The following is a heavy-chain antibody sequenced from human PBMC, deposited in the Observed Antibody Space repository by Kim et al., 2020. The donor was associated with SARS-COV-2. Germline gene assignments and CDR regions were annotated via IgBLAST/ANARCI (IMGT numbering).Heavy chain of an antibody. V-gene: IGHV3-30*18. D-gene: IGHD3-10*01. CDR1: GFTFSSYG. Sequence: GGSLRLSCAASGFTFSSYGMHWVRQAPGKGLEWVAAIAYDGSNKYYADSVKGRFTISRDNSKNTLYLQMNSLRAEDTAVYYCAKGQNYYGSGSYYDVPDYWGDGTPVAVSS. J-gene: IGHJ4*01. CDR2: IAYDGSNK. CDR3: AKGQNYYGSGSYYDVPDY.